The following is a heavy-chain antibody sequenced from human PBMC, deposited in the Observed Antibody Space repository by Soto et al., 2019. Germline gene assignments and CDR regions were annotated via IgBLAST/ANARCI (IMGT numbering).Heavy chain of an antibody. CDR2: ISYDGSNK. D-gene: IGHD3-16*01. J-gene: IGHJ4*02. CDR3: AKVRGTASQALDY. Sequence: QVQLVESGGGVVQPGRSLRLSCAASGFTFSSYDMHWVRQAPGKGLEWVAVISYDGSNKYYADSVKGRFTISRDNSKNTLYLQMNSLRAEDTAVYYCAKVRGTASQALDYWGQGTLVTVSS. V-gene: IGHV3-30*18. CDR1: GFTFSSYD.